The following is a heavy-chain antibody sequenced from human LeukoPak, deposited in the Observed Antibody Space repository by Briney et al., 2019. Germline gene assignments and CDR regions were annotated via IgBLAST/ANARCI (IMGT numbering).Heavy chain of an antibody. CDR3: ARDLQSGPPVG. D-gene: IGHD3-16*01. CDR1: GGSISSYY. V-gene: IGHV4-59*01. J-gene: IGHJ4*02. Sequence: SEALSLTCNVSGGSISSYYWSWIRQPPGKGLEWIGYVYYSGSTSSNPSLRSRVTIPVDKSKNQFSLKLSSVTAADTAVYYCARDLQSGPPVGWGQGTLVTVSS. CDR2: VYYSGST.